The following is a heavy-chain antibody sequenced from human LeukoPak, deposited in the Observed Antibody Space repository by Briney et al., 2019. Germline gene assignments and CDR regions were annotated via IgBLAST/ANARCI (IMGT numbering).Heavy chain of an antibody. CDR3: ARPHMVRGVIISDY. CDR1: GGSISSGDYY. CDR2: IYYSGST. V-gene: IGHV4-30-4*01. Sequence: SQTLSLTCTVSGGSISSGDYYWSWIRQPPRKGLEWIGYIYYSGSTYYNPSLKSRVTISVDTSKNQFSLKLSSVTAADTAVYYCARPHMVRGVIISDYWGQGTLVTVSS. J-gene: IGHJ4*02. D-gene: IGHD3-10*01.